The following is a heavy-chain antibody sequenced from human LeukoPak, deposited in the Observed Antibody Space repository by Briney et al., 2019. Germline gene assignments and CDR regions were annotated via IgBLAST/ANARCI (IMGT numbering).Heavy chain of an antibody. J-gene: IGHJ4*02. CDR1: GYTFTSYY. D-gene: IGHD1-26*01. V-gene: IGHV1-46*01. CDR3: AREPRPVGATSFGYYFDY. Sequence: GASVKVSCEASGYTFTSYYIHWVRQAPGQGLEWMGLINPSGGTTVYAQNFQGRVIMTRDTSTSTVHMDLSSLRSEDAAVYYCAREPRPVGATSFGYYFDYWGQGTLVTVSS. CDR2: INPSGGTT.